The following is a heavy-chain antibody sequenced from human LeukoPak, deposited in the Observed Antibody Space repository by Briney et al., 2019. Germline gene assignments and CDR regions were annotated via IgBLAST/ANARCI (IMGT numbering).Heavy chain of an antibody. CDR3: ARAPSEIGGYYPEYFRH. D-gene: IGHD3-22*01. V-gene: IGHV3-74*01. Sequence: GGSLRLSCAASGFTFDDYGMHWVRQAPGKGLVWVSRIKSDGGTNYADSVKGRFTISRDNAKKTVSLQMNGLRPEDTGVYYCARAPSEIGGYYPEYFRHWGQGTLVTVSS. CDR1: GFTFDDYG. J-gene: IGHJ1*01. CDR2: IKSDGGT.